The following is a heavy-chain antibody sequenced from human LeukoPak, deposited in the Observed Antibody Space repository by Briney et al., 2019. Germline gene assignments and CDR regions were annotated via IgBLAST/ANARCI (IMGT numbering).Heavy chain of an antibody. Sequence: ASVKVSCKASGYTFSNYYIHWVRQAPGQGLEWMGVNNPSGGRTTYAQKFQGRVTMTRDTSPSTAYMDLSSLRSDDTAVYYCSRELGGSYFDYWGQGTLVTVSS. V-gene: IGHV1-46*01. D-gene: IGHD1-26*01. CDR2: NNPSGGRT. CDR1: GYTFSNYY. CDR3: SRELGGSYFDY. J-gene: IGHJ4*02.